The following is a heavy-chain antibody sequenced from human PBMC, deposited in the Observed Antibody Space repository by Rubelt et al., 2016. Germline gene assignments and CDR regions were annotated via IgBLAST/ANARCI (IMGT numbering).Heavy chain of an antibody. Sequence: AWNWIRQSPSRGLEWLGRTYYRSIWYSDSAVSVKSRITINADTSKNQFSLQLNSVSPEDTAVYYCARGASHNFDYWGQGTLVTVSS. D-gene: IGHD5-12*01. CDR2: TYYRSIWYS. CDR1: A. J-gene: IGHJ4*02. V-gene: IGHV6-1*01. CDR3: ARGASHNFDY.